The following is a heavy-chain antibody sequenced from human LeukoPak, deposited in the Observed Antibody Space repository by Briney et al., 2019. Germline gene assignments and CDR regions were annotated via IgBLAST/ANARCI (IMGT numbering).Heavy chain of an antibody. Sequence: SETLSLTCTVSDGSISNYYWSWIRQPPGKGLEWIGYIYDRGGTNYNPSLESRVTMSVDTSNNQFSLELTSLTAADTAVYYCARLGRSSAWSLFNYWGQGALVTVSS. CDR1: DGSISNYY. J-gene: IGHJ4*02. CDR3: ARLGRSSAWSLFNY. V-gene: IGHV4-59*01. CDR2: IYDRGGT. D-gene: IGHD6-19*01.